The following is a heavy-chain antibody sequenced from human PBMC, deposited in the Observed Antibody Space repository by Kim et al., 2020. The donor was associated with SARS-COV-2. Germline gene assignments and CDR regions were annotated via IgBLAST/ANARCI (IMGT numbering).Heavy chain of an antibody. CDR2: INAGNGNT. J-gene: IGHJ6*02. CDR1: GYTFTSYA. Sequence: ASVKVSCKASGYTFTSYAMHWVRQAPGQRLEWMGWINAGNGNTKYSQKFQGRVTITRDTSASTAYMELSSLRSEDTAVYYCARGGCSSTSCDSIYYYYYGMDVWGQGTMVTVSS. CDR3: ARGGCSSTSCDSIYYYYYGMDV. V-gene: IGHV1-3*01. D-gene: IGHD2-2*01.